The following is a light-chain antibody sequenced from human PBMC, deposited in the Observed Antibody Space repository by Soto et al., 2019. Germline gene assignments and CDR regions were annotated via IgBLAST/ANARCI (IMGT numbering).Light chain of an antibody. CDR3: QQRSNYA. V-gene: IGKV3D-20*02. CDR2: GAS. Sequence: EIVLTQSPGALSLSPGERATLSCRASQSVSSSYLAWYQQKPGQATRLLIYGASSRATGIPDRFSGSGSGTDFTLTISRLEPEDFAVYYCQQRSNYAXGGGTKVDIK. J-gene: IGKJ4*01. CDR1: QSVSSSY.